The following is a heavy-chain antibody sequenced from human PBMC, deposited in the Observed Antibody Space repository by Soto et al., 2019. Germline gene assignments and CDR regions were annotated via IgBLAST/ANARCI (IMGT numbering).Heavy chain of an antibody. V-gene: IGHV1-2*02. D-gene: IGHD6-19*01. CDR3: ASAAVTGTAGLDF. J-gene: IGHJ4*02. CDR2: INPNSGGT. CDR1: GYTFSGFY. Sequence: AASVTVSCKASGYTFSGFYMHWVRQAPGQGLEWMGWINPNSGGTKSAEKFQGRVTMTRDTSISTAYMELSRLTSDDTAVYYCASAAVTGTAGLDFWGQGTQVTVSS.